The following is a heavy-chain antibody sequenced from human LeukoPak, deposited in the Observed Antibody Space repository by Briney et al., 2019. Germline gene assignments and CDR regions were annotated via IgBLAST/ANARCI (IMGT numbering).Heavy chain of an antibody. CDR1: GGSISSYY. Sequence: PSETLSLTCTVSGGSISSYYWSWVRQAPGKGLEWVSVIYSDGSTYYADSVKGRFTISRDNSKNTLYLQMNSLRAEDTAVYYCARGPMIYDSSGYLRDYWGQGTLVTVSS. D-gene: IGHD3-22*01. CDR2: IYSDGST. V-gene: IGHV3-66*01. CDR3: ARGPMIYDSSGYLRDY. J-gene: IGHJ4*02.